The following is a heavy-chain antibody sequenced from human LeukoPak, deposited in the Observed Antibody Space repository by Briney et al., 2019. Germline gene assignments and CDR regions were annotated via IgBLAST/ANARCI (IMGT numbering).Heavy chain of an antibody. CDR3: ARSRPLHD. Sequence: GGSLRLSCAASGFTLRSYWLSWVRQAPGKGLEWVANINQDGSEMYYVDSVRGRFTISRDNAKKSLYLQMNSLRAEDTAVYYCARSRPLHDWGQRTLVTVSS. D-gene: IGHD4-11*01. CDR1: GFTLRSYW. J-gene: IGHJ4*02. V-gene: IGHV3-7*03. CDR2: INQDGSEM.